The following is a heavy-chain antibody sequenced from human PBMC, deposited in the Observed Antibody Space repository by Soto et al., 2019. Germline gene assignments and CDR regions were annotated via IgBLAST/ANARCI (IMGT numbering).Heavy chain of an antibody. Sequence: QLQLQESGSGLVKPSQTLSLTCAVSGGSISSGGYSWSWIRQPPGKGLEWIGYIYHSGSTYYNPSLKSRVTISVDWSKNQFSLKLSSVTAADTAVYYCARSYCSGVGCNWFDPWGQGTLVTVSS. CDR3: ARSYCSGVGCNWFDP. CDR2: IYHSGST. J-gene: IGHJ5*02. D-gene: IGHD2-15*01. V-gene: IGHV4-30-2*01. CDR1: GGSISSGGYS.